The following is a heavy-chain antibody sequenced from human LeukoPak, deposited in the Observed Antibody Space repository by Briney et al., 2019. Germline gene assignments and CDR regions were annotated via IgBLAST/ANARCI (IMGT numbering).Heavy chain of an antibody. CDR1: GGSFSGYY. Sequence: PSETLSLTCAVYGGSFSGYYWSWIRQPPGKGLEWIGEINHSGSTNYNPSLKNRVTISVDTSKNQFSLKLSSVTAADTAVYYCARYKFGYYGSGSYFDYWGQGTLVTVSS. V-gene: IGHV4-34*01. D-gene: IGHD3-10*01. CDR2: INHSGST. J-gene: IGHJ4*02. CDR3: ARYKFGYYGSGSYFDY.